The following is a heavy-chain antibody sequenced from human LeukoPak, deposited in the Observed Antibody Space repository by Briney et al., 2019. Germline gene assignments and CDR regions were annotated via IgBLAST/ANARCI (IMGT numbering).Heavy chain of an antibody. CDR1: GFTFSSYA. CDR3: AKQIAAAGPLDY. CDR2: ISGSGGST. Sequence: PGGSLRLSCAASGFTFSSYAMSWVRQAPGKGLEWVSAISGSGGSTYDADSVKGRFTISRDNSKNTLFLQMHSLRAEDTAVYYCAKQIAAAGPLDYWGQGTLVTVSS. J-gene: IGHJ4*02. V-gene: IGHV3-23*01. D-gene: IGHD6-13*01.